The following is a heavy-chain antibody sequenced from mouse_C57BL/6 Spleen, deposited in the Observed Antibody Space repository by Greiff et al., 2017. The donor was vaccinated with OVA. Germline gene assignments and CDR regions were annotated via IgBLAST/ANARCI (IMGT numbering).Heavy chain of an antibody. Sequence: EVKLMESGGGLVQSGRSLRLSCATSGFTFSDFYMEWVRQAPGKGLEWIAASRNKANDYTTEYSASVKGRFIVSRDTSQSILYLQMNALRAEDTAIYYCARANYGSPYWYFDVWGTGTTVTVSS. CDR3: ARANYGSPYWYFDV. J-gene: IGHJ1*03. CDR2: SRNKANDYTT. CDR1: GFTFSDFY. V-gene: IGHV7-1*01. D-gene: IGHD1-1*01.